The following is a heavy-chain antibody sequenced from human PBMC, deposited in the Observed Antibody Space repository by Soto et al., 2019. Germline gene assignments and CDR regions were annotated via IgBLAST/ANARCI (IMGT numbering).Heavy chain of an antibody. CDR3: ARDGYSSHAFDI. Sequence: PGGSLRLSCAASGFTFSSYAMSWVRQAPGKGLEWVAAITYDGGSKYYADSVKGRFTISRDNSKNTLYLQMNSLRAEDTAVYYCARDGYSSHAFDIWGQGTMVT. D-gene: IGHD6-13*01. J-gene: IGHJ3*02. V-gene: IGHV3-30-3*01. CDR2: ITYDGGSK. CDR1: GFTFSSYA.